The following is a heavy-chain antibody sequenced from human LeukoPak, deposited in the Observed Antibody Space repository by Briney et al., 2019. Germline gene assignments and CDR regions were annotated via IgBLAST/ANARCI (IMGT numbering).Heavy chain of an antibody. J-gene: IGHJ5*02. CDR3: ARSGCSSTSCPFDP. Sequence: SETLSLTCTVSGGSISSSSYYWGWSRQPPGKGLEWIGRIYTSGSTNYNPSLKSRVTMSVDTSKNQFSLKLSSVTAADTAVYYCARSGCSSTSCPFDPWGQGTLVTVSS. V-gene: IGHV4-39*07. CDR1: GGSISSSSYY. CDR2: IYTSGST. D-gene: IGHD2-2*01.